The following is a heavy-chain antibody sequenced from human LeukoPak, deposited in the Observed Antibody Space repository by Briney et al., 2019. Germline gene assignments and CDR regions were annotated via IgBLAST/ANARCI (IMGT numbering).Heavy chain of an antibody. V-gene: IGHV1-8*01. D-gene: IGHD6-13*01. Sequence: ASVKLSCKSSGYTFTSYDINWVRQATGQGLEWMGWMNPNSGNTGYAQKFQGRVTMTRNTYISTAYMELSSVRSEDTDVYYCARGSRSSSFFGYWGQGTLVTVSS. CDR2: MNPNSGNT. J-gene: IGHJ4*02. CDR3: ARGSRSSSFFGY. CDR1: GYTFTSYD.